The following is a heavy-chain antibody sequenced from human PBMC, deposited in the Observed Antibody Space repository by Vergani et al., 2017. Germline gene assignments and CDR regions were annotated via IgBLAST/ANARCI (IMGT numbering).Heavy chain of an antibody. CDR2: ISPGASTV. D-gene: IGHD1-1*01. V-gene: IGHV3-11*04. CDR3: AKNPGISTTRHYYAMDV. CDR1: GFKFSDHY. Sequence: LEESGGGSVKPGGSLRLSCAASGFKFSDHYMSWIRQAPGKGLEWVSHISPGASTVSYTDSVTGRFTVSRDNDNNSLTLDMTTLRVEATAVYYCAKNPGISTTRHYYAMDVWWQGTTVTVAS. J-gene: IGHJ6*01.